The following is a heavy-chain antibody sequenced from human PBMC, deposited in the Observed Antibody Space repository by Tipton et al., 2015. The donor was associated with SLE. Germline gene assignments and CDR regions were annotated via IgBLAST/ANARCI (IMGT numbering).Heavy chain of an antibody. CDR1: GGSISSYY. CDR2: IYTSGST. V-gene: IGHV4-4*07. Sequence: TLSLTCTVSGGSISSYYWSWIRQPAGKGLEWIGRIYTSGSTNYNPSLKSRVTISVDTSKDQFSLKLSSVTAADTAVYYCARVIVGATSRAFDIWGQGTMVTVSS. J-gene: IGHJ3*02. CDR3: ARVIVGATSRAFDI. D-gene: IGHD1-26*01.